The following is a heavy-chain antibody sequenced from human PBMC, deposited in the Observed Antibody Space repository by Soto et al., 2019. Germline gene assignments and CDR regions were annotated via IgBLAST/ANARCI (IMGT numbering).Heavy chain of an antibody. Sequence: SETLSLTCAVSGGSISSGGYPWSWIRQPPGKGLEWIGYIYHSGSTYYNPSLKSRVTISVDRSKNQFSLKLSSVTAADTAVYYCARDSSSWNWFDPWGQGTLVTVSS. CDR1: GGSISSGGYP. CDR3: ARDSSSWNWFDP. D-gene: IGHD6-13*01. V-gene: IGHV4-30-2*01. CDR2: IYHSGST. J-gene: IGHJ5*02.